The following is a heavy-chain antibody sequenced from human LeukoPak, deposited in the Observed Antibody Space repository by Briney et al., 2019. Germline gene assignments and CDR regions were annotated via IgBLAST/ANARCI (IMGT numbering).Heavy chain of an antibody. J-gene: IGHJ4*02. CDR2: ISTYDDNI. V-gene: IGHV1-18*04. D-gene: IGHD3-9*01. CDR3: ARETYSNILTGTDY. CDR1: GYSFTGYY. Sequence: ASVKVSCKTSGYSFTGYYLHWVRQAPGQGLEWLGWISTYDDNIKYAQSLQGRLTLTIDTSTSTAYMELRSLTSDDTAVYYCARETYSNILTGTDYWGPGTLVTVSS.